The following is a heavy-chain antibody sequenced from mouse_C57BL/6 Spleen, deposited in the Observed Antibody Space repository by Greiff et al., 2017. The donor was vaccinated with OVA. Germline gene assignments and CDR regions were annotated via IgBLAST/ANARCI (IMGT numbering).Heavy chain of an antibody. CDR1: GYSITSGYY. V-gene: IGHV3-6*01. D-gene: IGHD2-4*01. CDR3: ARGDYDLYAMDY. J-gene: IGHJ4*01. Sequence: EVQLQESGPGLVKPSQSLSLTCSVTGYSITSGYYWNWIRQFPGNKLEWMGYISYDGSNNYNPSLKNRISITRDTSKNQFFLKLNSVTTEDTATYYCARGDYDLYAMDYWGQGTSVTVSS. CDR2: ISYDGSN.